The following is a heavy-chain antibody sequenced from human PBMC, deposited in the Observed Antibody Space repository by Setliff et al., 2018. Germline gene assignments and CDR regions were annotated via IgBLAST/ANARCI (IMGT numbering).Heavy chain of an antibody. J-gene: IGHJ3*02. Sequence: PSETLSLTCTVSGGSVSSGSYYWSWIRQPAGKGLEWFGHIFTRGSTNYNPSLKSRVTISLDTSKNQFSLKLSSVTAADTAVYYCASRSGVVEDPPRQVILDDGFDIWGQGTMVTVS. CDR2: IFTRGST. CDR3: ASRSGVVEDPPRQVILDDGFDI. CDR1: GGSVSSGSYY. V-gene: IGHV4-61*09. D-gene: IGHD2-15*01.